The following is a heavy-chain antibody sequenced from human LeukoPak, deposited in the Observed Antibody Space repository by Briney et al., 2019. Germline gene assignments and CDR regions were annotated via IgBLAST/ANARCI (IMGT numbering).Heavy chain of an antibody. CDR2: INPSNGGT. CDR3: ASGPTLGTTHPYFDY. Sequence: GASVKVSCKESRYTFIGYYIHWLRQAPGQGLEWMGWINPSNGGTNYAQRFQGRVAMTRDTSISTAYMEMSRLTFDDTAVYYCASGPTLGTTHPYFDYWGQGTLVTVSS. V-gene: IGHV1-2*02. J-gene: IGHJ4*02. CDR1: RYTFIGYY. D-gene: IGHD1-1*01.